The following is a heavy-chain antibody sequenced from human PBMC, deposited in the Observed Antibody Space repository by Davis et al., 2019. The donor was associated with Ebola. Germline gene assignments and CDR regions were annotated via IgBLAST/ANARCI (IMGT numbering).Heavy chain of an antibody. J-gene: IGHJ4*02. CDR3: AKGRGECDY. CDR2: ISGSGGST. Sequence: PGGSLRLSCAASGFTVSSNYMSWVRQAPGKGLEWVSAISGSGGSTYYADSVKGRFTISRDNSKNTLYLQMNSLRAEDTAVYYCAKGRGECDYWGQGTLVTVSS. V-gene: IGHV3-23*01. CDR1: GFTVSSNY.